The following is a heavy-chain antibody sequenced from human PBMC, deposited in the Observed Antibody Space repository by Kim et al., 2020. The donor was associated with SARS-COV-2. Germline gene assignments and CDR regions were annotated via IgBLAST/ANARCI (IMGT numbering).Heavy chain of an antibody. J-gene: IGHJ4*02. Sequence: SETLSLTCTVSGGSISSYYWSWIRQPPGKGLEWIGYIYYSGSTNYNPSLKSRVTISVDTSKNQFSLKLSSVTAADTAVYYCARMAVAGDNFDYWGQGTLVTVSS. CDR2: IYYSGST. V-gene: IGHV4-59*08. CDR1: GGSISSYY. CDR3: ARMAVAGDNFDY. D-gene: IGHD6-19*01.